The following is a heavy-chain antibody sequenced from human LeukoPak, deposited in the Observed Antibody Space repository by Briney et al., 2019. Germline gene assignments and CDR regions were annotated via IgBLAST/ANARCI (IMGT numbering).Heavy chain of an antibody. J-gene: IGHJ4*02. V-gene: IGHV3-30*04. CDR1: GFTFSSYA. CDR2: ISYDGSNK. Sequence: GGSLRLSCAASGFTFSSYAMHWVRQAPGKGLEWVAVISYDGSNKYYADSVKGRFTISRDNAKNTLYLQMNSLRAEDTAVYYCAGRLRWYFDYWGQGTLVTVSS. D-gene: IGHD4-23*01. CDR3: AGRLRWYFDY.